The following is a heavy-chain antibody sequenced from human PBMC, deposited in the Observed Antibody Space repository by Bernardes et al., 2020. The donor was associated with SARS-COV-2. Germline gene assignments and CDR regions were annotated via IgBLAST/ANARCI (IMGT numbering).Heavy chain of an antibody. D-gene: IGHD3-10*01. J-gene: IGHJ4*02. CDR2: VSVSGGIT. Sequence: GGSLRLSCAFSGLIFDKSALNWVRQTPGRGLEWVSEVSVSGGITYYADFAKGRFTTSRDNAKRTVFLEMNSLRVDDSAVYYCFGGWNWGQGTRVTVPS. V-gene: IGHV3-23*01. CDR1: GLIFDKSA. CDR3: FGGWN.